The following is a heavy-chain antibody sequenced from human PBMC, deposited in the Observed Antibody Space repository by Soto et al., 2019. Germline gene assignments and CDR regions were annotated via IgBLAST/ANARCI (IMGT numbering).Heavy chain of an antibody. CDR1: GFTFSSYG. CDR2: IWYDGSNK. J-gene: IGHJ4*02. V-gene: IGHV3-30*02. CDR3: AKDADHYYDSSLFDY. Sequence: GGSLRLSCAASGFTFSSYGMHWVRQAPGKGLEWVAVIWYDGSNKYYADSVKGRFTISRDNSKNTLYLQMNSLRAEDTAVYYCAKDADHYYDSSLFDYWGQGTLVTVSS. D-gene: IGHD3-22*01.